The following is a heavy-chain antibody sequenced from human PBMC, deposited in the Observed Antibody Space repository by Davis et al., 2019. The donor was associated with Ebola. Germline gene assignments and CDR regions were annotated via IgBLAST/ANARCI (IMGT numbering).Heavy chain of an antibody. CDR1: GYTFTNSW. V-gene: IGHV5-51*01. J-gene: IGHJ4*02. Sequence: GESLKISCKAPGYTFTNSWIAWVRQMPRRGLEWMGIINLRDSDMRYSPSFQGQVTMSADKSISTAYLHWSSLKASDTAMYYCAKVFDDSSNYYLDYWGRGTLVTVSA. D-gene: IGHD3-22*01. CDR3: AKVFDDSSNYYLDY. CDR2: INLRDSDM.